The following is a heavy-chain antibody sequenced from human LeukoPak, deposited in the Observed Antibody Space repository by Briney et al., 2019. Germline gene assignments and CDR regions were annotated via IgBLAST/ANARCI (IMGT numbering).Heavy chain of an antibody. CDR3: ARDKIVGPTTLDY. CDR2: IKQDGYEK. V-gene: IGHV3-7*01. Sequence: PGGSLRLSCAASGFTFSGYWMSWVRQTPEKGLEWVANIKQDGYEKYYVDSVKGRFTISRDNAKNSLYLQINGLRADDTAVYYCARDKIVGPTTLDYWGQGTLVTVSS. D-gene: IGHD1-26*01. CDR1: GFTFSGYW. J-gene: IGHJ4*02.